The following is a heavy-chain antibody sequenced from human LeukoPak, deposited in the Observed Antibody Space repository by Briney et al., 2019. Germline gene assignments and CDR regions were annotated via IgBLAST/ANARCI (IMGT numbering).Heavy chain of an antibody. D-gene: IGHD3-3*01. CDR1: GGSISSYY. Sequence: SETLSLTCTVSGGSISSYYWSWIRQPPGKGLEWIGYSYYSGSTNYNPSLRSRVTMSVDTSKNQFSLKLSSVTAADTAVYYCARDRSAYYDFWSANNWFDPWGQGTLVTVSS. J-gene: IGHJ5*02. V-gene: IGHV4-59*12. CDR2: SYYSGST. CDR3: ARDRSAYYDFWSANNWFDP.